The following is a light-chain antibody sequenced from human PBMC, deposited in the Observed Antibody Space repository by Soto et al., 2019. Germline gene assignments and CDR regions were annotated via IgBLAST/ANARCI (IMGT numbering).Light chain of an antibody. V-gene: IGKV3-20*01. CDR3: QQYGSSPFT. J-gene: IGKJ3*01. CDR1: QSVSSSY. CDR2: GAS. Sequence: EIVLTQSPGTLSLSPGERATLSCRASQSVSSSYLAWYQQKPGQTPRLLFYGASSRATGIPDRFSGSGSGTDFTLTISRREPEDFAGYYCQQYGSSPFTFGPGTKVDI.